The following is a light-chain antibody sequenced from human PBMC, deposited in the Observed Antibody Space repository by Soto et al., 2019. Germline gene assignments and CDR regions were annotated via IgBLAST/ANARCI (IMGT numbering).Light chain of an antibody. CDR1: SSNIGDNT. CDR3: AVWDDSLDGVL. Sequence: QSVLTQPPSASGTPGQSVTISCSGSSSNIGDNTVNWYQQLPGTAPKLLIYSNDQRSSGVPDRFSGSKSGTSASLAISGLQSEDEADYYGAVWDDSLDGVLFGGGTKLTVL. V-gene: IGLV1-44*01. J-gene: IGLJ2*01. CDR2: SND.